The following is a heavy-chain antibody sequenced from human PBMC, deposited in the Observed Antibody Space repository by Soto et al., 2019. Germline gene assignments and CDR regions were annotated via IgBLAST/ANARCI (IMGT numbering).Heavy chain of an antibody. CDR1: GFTFSSYG. Sequence: QVQLVESGGGVVQPGRSLRLSCAASGFTFSSYGMHWVRQAPGKGLEWVAVISYGGSNKYYADSVKGRFTISRDNSKXXXXXXXXXXXXXXXXXXXXXXXXXXXTSXXRXXXWFDPWGQGTLVTVSS. D-gene: IGHD2-2*01. CDR3: XXXXXXXTSXXRXXXWFDP. CDR2: ISYGGSNK. V-gene: IGHV3-30*03. J-gene: IGHJ5*02.